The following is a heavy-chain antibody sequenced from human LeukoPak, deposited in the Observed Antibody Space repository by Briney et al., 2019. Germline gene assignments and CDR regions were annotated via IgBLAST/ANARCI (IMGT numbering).Heavy chain of an antibody. J-gene: IGHJ4*02. CDR2: ISDSGDGT. D-gene: IGHD4-23*01. Sequence: GGSLRLSCAASGFTFSSYATSWVRQAPGKGLEWVSGISDSGDGTYYADSVKGRFTISTDTSKNTLYLQMNSLRAEDTAVYYCANARWFLDYWGQGTLVTVSS. CDR3: ANARWFLDY. CDR1: GFTFSSYA. V-gene: IGHV3-23*01.